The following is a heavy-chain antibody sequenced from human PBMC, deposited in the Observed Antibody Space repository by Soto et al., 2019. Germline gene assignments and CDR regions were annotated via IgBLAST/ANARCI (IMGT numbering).Heavy chain of an antibody. V-gene: IGHV3-21*01. CDR2: ISISGTYI. CDR1: GITFSSYS. CDR3: ASPDTTMVTDWYFDL. D-gene: IGHD5-18*01. J-gene: IGHJ2*01. Sequence: EVQLVESGGGLVKPGGSLRLSCAASGITFSSYSMNWVRQAPGKGLEGVSSISISGTYIYYEVSGKGRFTISRDNAKNSLYLQMNSLRAEDSAVYYCASPDTTMVTDWYFDLWGRGTLVTVSS.